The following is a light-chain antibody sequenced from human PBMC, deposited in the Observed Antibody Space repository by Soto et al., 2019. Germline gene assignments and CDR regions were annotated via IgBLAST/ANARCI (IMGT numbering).Light chain of an antibody. J-gene: IGLJ2*01. CDR1: SSNIGSNY. Sequence: QSVLTQPPSVSGTPGQRVTISCSGSSSNIGSNYVYWYQQLAGTAPKLLLHRNDQRPSGVPDRFSDSKSGTSASLAISGLRSEDEADYYCAAWDDSLSGVVFGGGTKVTVL. CDR2: RND. V-gene: IGLV1-47*01. CDR3: AAWDDSLSGVV.